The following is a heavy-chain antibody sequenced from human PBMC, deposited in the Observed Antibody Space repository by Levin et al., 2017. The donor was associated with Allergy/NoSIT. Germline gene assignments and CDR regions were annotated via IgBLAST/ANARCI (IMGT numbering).Heavy chain of an antibody. CDR2: ISSSGSTI. Sequence: GGSLRLSCAASGFTFSDYYMSWIRQAPGKGLEWVSYISSSGSTIYYADSVKGRFTISRDNAKNSLYLQMNSLRAEDTAVYYCARERVDTAIDIDYWGQGTLVTVSS. V-gene: IGHV3-11*01. CDR1: GFTFSDYY. D-gene: IGHD5-18*01. J-gene: IGHJ4*02. CDR3: ARERVDTAIDIDY.